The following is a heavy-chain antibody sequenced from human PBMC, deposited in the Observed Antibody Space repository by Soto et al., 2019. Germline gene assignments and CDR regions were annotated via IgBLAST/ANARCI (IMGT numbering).Heavy chain of an antibody. CDR1: GFVSNDYD. D-gene: IGHD2-21*01. J-gene: IGHJ5*02. V-gene: IGHV3-30*03. CDR3: SRGIKGGLDA. CDR2: VSYDGNKK. Sequence: QVQLAESGGGVVQPGRSLRLSCATSGFVSNDYDIHWVRQAPGKGLAWLASVSYDGNKKYYAESVKGRFTISRDNSKNTPSLQWNSLGAEDTAVYYCSRGIKGGLDAWGPGTLVTVSS.